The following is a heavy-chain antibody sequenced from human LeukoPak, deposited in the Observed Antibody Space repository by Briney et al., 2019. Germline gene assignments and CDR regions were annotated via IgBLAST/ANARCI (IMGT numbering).Heavy chain of an antibody. V-gene: IGHV4-34*01. J-gene: IGHJ4*02. CDR2: INHSGST. D-gene: IGHD2-2*02. Sequence: SETLSLTCAAYGGSFSGYYWSWIRQPPGKGQEWIGEINHSGSTNYNPSLKSRVTISVDTSKNQFSLKLSSVTAADTAVYYCARGYCSSTSCSTIYFDYWGQGTLVTVSS. CDR3: ARGYCSSTSCSTIYFDY. CDR1: GGSFSGYY.